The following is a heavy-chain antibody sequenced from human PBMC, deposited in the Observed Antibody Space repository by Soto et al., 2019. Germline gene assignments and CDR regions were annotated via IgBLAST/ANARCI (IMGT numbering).Heavy chain of an antibody. Sequence: QVQLQESGPGLVKPSETLSLTCTVSGGSVSSGRYYWSWIRQPAGKGLEWIGYIYYSGSTNYNPSIKSRVTIAVDTSKNQFSLKLSSVTEADTAVYYCAPMEIHCRHFDYWGQGTLVTVSA. CDR3: APMEIHCRHFDY. CDR2: IYYSGST. J-gene: IGHJ4*02. D-gene: IGHD1-1*01. V-gene: IGHV4-61*01. CDR1: GGSVSSGRYY.